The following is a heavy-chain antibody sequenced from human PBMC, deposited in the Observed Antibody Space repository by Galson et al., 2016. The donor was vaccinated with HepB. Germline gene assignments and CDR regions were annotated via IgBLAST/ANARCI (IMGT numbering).Heavy chain of an antibody. J-gene: IGHJ6*03. CDR2: ISYSGTT. CDR3: ARCLTADYLHYYMDV. CDR1: YGSVSGYY. Sequence: SETLSLTCSVSYGSVSGYYWTWIRQPPGKALEPIGFISYSGTTNSSPSLKSRVTISVDTSKNEVSLKLSSVTAADTAVYYCARCLTADYLHYYMDVWGKGTTVTVSS. D-gene: IGHD4-11*01. V-gene: IGHV4-59*02.